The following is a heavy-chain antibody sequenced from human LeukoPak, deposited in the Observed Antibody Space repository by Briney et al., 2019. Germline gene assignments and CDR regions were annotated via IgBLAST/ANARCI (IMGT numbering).Heavy chain of an antibody. Sequence: GGSLRLSCAASGFTFSNAWMSWVSQAPGRGREWAGRTKSKTDGGTTDYAAPVKGRFTISRDDSKNTLYLQMNSLKTEDTAVYYCTTAGGYCSSTSCYTWDELDPWGQGTLVTVSS. D-gene: IGHD2-2*02. J-gene: IGHJ5*02. CDR3: TTAGGYCSSTSCYTWDELDP. CDR2: TKSKTDGGTT. V-gene: IGHV3-15*01. CDR1: GFTFSNAW.